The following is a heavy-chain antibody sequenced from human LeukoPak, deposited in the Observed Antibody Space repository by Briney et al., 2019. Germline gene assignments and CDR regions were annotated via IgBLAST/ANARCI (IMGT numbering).Heavy chain of an antibody. V-gene: IGHV1-2*02. J-gene: IGHJ5*02. D-gene: IGHD3-22*01. CDR3: ARAADSSGYYYMVNWFDP. CDR2: IEPNSGGT. Sequence: ASVKASCKASGYTFTSYYMHWVRQAPGQGLEWMGWIEPNSGGTNYAQKFQGRVTMTRDTSISTAYMELSRLRSDDTAVYYCARAADSSGYYYMVNWFDPWGQGTLVTVSS. CDR1: GYTFTSYY.